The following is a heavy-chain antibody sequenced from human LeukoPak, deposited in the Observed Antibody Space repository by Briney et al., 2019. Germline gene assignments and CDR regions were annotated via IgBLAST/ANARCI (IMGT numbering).Heavy chain of an antibody. CDR3: ARGGEFGFDS. Sequence: GGSLRLSCAASGFTFSSYDMHWVRQGIGKGLEWVSGIATTGATFYAGSVKGRFTISRENAKKSLYLQMNDLRAGDTAVYYCARGGEFGFDSWGQGALVTVSS. V-gene: IGHV3-13*01. D-gene: IGHD3-16*01. J-gene: IGHJ5*01. CDR1: GFTFSSYD. CDR2: IATTGAT.